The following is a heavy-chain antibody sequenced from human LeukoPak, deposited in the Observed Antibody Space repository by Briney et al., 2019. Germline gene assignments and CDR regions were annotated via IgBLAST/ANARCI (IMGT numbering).Heavy chain of an antibody. CDR2: ISYGGST. CDR3: AKRIIEARENGDSNWLDP. CDR1: GDSITNSY. Sequence: PSETLSLTCTVSGDSITNSYWNWIRQPPGRGLEWIGRISYGGSTNYNPSLKSRVTISRDTSKNQFSLELTSVTAADTAIYYCAKRIIEARENGDSNWLDPWGQGTLVTVSS. D-gene: IGHD4-17*01. V-gene: IGHV4-59*08. J-gene: IGHJ5*01.